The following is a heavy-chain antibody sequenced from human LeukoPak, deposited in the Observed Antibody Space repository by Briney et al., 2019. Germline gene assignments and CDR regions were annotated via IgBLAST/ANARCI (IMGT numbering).Heavy chain of an antibody. CDR1: GFTFNTYS. CDR2: ITSSSDYI. V-gene: IGHV3-21*01. D-gene: IGHD4-23*01. Sequence: GGSLRLSCAASGFTFNTYSMNWVRQAPGKGLEWVSSITSSSDYIYYADSVKGRFTISRDNAKNSLYLQMNSLRAEDTAVYYCASGYGGNSGYWGQGTLVTVSS. J-gene: IGHJ4*02. CDR3: ASGYGGNSGY.